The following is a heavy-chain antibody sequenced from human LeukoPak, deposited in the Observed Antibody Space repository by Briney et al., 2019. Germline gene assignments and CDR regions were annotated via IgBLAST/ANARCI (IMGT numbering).Heavy chain of an antibody. CDR3: ARGAAIVGVPAAKDNWFDP. D-gene: IGHD2-2*01. CDR2: INPNSGGT. J-gene: IGHJ5*02. CDR1: AYTFTDYF. V-gene: IGHV1-2*02. Sequence: GASVKVSCKASAYTFTDYFMYWVRQAPGQGLEWMGWINPNSGGTDYAQNFQGRVTMTRDMSINTVYMELSGLRSDDTAVYYCARGAAIVGVPAAKDNWFDPWGQGTLVTVSS.